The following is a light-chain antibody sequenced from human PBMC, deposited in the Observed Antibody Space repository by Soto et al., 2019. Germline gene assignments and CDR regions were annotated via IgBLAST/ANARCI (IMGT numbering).Light chain of an antibody. CDR2: GAS. J-gene: IGKJ5*01. CDR3: QKYDSSPIT. CDR1: QSVSSSY. V-gene: IGKV3-20*01. Sequence: VLTQSPGTLSLSPGESATLSCRASQSVSSSYLAWYQQKTGQAPSLLIYGASRRATGIPDRLSGSGSGTDFTLTISSLEPEDFAVYYCQKYDSSPITCGQGTRLEIK.